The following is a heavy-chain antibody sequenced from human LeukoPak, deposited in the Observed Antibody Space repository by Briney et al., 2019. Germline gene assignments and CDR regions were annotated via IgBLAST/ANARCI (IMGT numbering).Heavy chain of an antibody. CDR1: VYTLTELS. V-gene: IGHV1-24*01. J-gene: IGHJ4*02. Sequence: ASVKVSCKVSVYTLTELSMHWVRQAPGKGLDWMGSFDPGDGETIYAQKFQGRVTMTEDTSTDTAYMELSSLRSEDTAVYYCATVVRIRYFDWLLYPPFDYWGQGTLVTVSS. CDR2: FDPGDGET. CDR3: ATVVRIRYFDWLLYPPFDY. D-gene: IGHD3-9*01.